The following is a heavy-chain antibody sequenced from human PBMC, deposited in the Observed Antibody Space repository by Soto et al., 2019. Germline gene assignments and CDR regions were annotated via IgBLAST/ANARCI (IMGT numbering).Heavy chain of an antibody. Sequence: SLRLSCAASGFTFSSYAMHWVRQAPGKGLEWVAVISYDGSNKYYADSVKGRFTISRDNSKNTLYLQMNSLRAEDTAVYYCARDHISFDYWGQGTLVTVSS. CDR1: GFTFSSYA. V-gene: IGHV3-30-3*01. CDR3: ARDHISFDY. J-gene: IGHJ4*02. CDR2: ISYDGSNK. D-gene: IGHD2-21*01.